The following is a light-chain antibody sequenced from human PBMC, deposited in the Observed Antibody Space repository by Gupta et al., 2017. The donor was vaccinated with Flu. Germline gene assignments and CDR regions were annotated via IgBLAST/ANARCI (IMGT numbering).Light chain of an antibody. V-gene: IGLV2-8*01. J-gene: IGLJ3*02. CDR2: EVH. Sequence: QSALTQPPSASGSPGQSVTISCTGTSSDIGGYDYVSWYQQHPGTAPKLMIFEVHQRPSGVPDRFSGSKSGNNASLNVSGLQAEDEANYYCSSFAGNKNVVFGGGTKLTVL. CDR3: SSFAGNKNVV. CDR1: SSDIGGYDY.